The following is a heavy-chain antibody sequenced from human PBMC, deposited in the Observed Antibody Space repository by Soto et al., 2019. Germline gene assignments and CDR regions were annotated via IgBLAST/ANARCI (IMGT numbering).Heavy chain of an antibody. Sequence: GGSLRLSCTTSGFTFNTYGMHWVHQAPGKGLEWVAIIWYDGSNKYYADSVKGRFTISRGNSKNTLYLQMNSLRAADTAIYYCAKILAGAWNALDIWGQGTMVTVSS. CDR2: IWYDGSNK. D-gene: IGHD2-15*01. CDR1: GFTFNTYG. J-gene: IGHJ3*02. V-gene: IGHV3-33*06. CDR3: AKILAGAWNALDI.